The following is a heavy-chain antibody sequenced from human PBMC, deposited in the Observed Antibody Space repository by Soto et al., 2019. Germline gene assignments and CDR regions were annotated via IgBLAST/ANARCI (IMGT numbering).Heavy chain of an antibody. D-gene: IGHD6-13*01. CDR3: ARGGSSWYGGGMDV. CDR2: IYHSGST. Sequence: SETLSLTCAVSGGSISSGGYSWSWIRQPPGKGLEWIGYIYHSGSTYYNPSLKSRVTISVDRSKNQFSLKLSSVAAADTAVYYCARGGSSWYGGGMDVWGQGTTVTV. CDR1: GGSISSGGYS. V-gene: IGHV4-30-2*01. J-gene: IGHJ6*02.